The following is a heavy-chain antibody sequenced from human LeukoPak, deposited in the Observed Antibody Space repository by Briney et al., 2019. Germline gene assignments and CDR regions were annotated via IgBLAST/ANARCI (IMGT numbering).Heavy chain of an antibody. CDR2: IIPILGIA. CDR1: GGTFSSDA. J-gene: IGHJ3*02. D-gene: IGHD3-22*01. Sequence: GASVKVSCTASGGTFSSDAISWVRQAPGQGLEWMGRIIPILGIANYAQKFQGRVTITADKSTSTAYMELSSLRSEDTAVYYCARKGIYYDSSGYPDDAFDIWGQGTMVTVSS. V-gene: IGHV1-69*04. CDR3: ARKGIYYDSSGYPDDAFDI.